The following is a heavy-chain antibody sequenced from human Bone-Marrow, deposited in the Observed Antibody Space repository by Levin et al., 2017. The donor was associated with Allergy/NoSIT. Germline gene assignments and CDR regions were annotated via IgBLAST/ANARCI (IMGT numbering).Heavy chain of an antibody. J-gene: IGHJ4*02. CDR1: GYNFDTFW. Sequence: GESLKISCKGSGYNFDTFWITWVRQMPGRGLEWIGRIDPSDSHTWYSPSFQGHVTLSVDKSSNTAYLRWRSLKASDTGIYYCAKLNAAAGTGLRDYDFWGQGTLVTVSS. V-gene: IGHV5-10-1*01. D-gene: IGHD6-19*01. CDR3: AKLNAAAGTGLRDYDF. CDR2: IDPSDSHT.